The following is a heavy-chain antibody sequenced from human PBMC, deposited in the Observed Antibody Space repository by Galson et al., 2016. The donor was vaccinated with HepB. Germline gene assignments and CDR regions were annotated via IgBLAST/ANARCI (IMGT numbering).Heavy chain of an antibody. Sequence: SVKVSCKASGYTFTSYGISWVRQAPGQGLKWMEWISGDNGNTNYAQKLQGRVTMTKDTSTSTAYMELRSLRSDDTAVYYCALGYCSGGSCYRNWFDPWGQGTLVTVSS. V-gene: IGHV1-18*01. CDR1: GYTFTSYG. J-gene: IGHJ5*02. CDR3: ALGYCSGGSCYRNWFDP. D-gene: IGHD2-15*01. CDR2: ISGDNGNT.